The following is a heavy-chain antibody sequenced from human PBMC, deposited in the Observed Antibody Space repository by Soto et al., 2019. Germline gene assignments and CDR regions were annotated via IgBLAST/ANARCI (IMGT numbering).Heavy chain of an antibody. CDR2: IYPGDSDT. V-gene: IGHV5-51*01. J-gene: IGHJ6*02. CDR3: ARTNRGYSYGSYYYYGMDV. D-gene: IGHD5-18*01. CDR1: GYSFTSYW. Sequence: GESLKISCQGSGYSFTSYWIGWVRQMPGKGLEWMGIIYPGDSDTRYSPSFQGQVTISADKSISTAYLQWSSLKASDTAMYYCARTNRGYSYGSYYYYGMDVWGQGTTVTVSS.